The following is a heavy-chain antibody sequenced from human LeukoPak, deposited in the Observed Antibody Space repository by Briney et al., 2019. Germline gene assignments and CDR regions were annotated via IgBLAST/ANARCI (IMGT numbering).Heavy chain of an antibody. CDR2: IWYDGSNK. D-gene: IGHD2-8*01. Sequence: GGSLRLSCAASGFTFSSYGMHWVRQAPGKGLEWVAVIWYDGSNKYYADSVKGRFTISRDNSKNTLYLQMNSLRAEDTAVYYCARDLRDCTNGVCYINWYFVLWGRGTLVTVSS. J-gene: IGHJ2*01. CDR3: ARDLRDCTNGVCYINWYFVL. V-gene: IGHV3-33*01. CDR1: GFTFSSYG.